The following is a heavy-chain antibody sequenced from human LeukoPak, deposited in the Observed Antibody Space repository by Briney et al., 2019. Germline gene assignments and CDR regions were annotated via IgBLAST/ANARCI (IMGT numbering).Heavy chain of an antibody. J-gene: IGHJ4*02. CDR2: INHSGST. V-gene: IGHV4-34*01. Sequence: PSETLSLTCAVYGASFNDYYWSWIRQPPGKGLEWIGEINHSGSTNYNPSLESRVTISVDTSKNQFSLKLNSLTAADTAVYYCAREGKGRFDYWGQGTLVTVSS. CDR1: GASFNDYY. CDR3: AREGKGRFDY. D-gene: IGHD1-26*01.